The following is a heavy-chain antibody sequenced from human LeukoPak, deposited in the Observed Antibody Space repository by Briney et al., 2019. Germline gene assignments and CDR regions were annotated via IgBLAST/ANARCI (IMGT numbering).Heavy chain of an antibody. V-gene: IGHV1-69*01. D-gene: IGHD3-22*01. CDR3: ARVPPRGYDSSGYYFYYFDY. CDR2: IIPIFGTA. CDR1: GYSFTSYW. J-gene: IGHJ4*02. Sequence: KISCQGSGYSFTSYWISWVRQAPGQGLEWMGGIIPIFGTANYAQKFQGRVTITADESTSTAYMELSSLRSEDTAVYYCARVPPRGYDSSGYYFYYFDYWGQGTLVTVSS.